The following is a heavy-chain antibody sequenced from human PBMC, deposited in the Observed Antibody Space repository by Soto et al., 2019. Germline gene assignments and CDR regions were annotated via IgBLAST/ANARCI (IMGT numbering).Heavy chain of an antibody. Sequence: SETLSLTCTVSGGSISSYYWSWIRQPPGKGLEWIGYIYYSGSTNYNPSLKSRVTISVDTSKNQFSLKLSSVTAADTAVYYCASFPDYGDYEGDAFDIWGQGTMVTVSS. CDR1: GGSISSYY. J-gene: IGHJ3*02. CDR3: ASFPDYGDYEGDAFDI. V-gene: IGHV4-59*01. CDR2: IYYSGST. D-gene: IGHD4-17*01.